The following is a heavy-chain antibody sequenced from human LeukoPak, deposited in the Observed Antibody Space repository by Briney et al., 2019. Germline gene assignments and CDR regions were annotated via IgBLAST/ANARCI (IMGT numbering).Heavy chain of an antibody. Sequence: SETLSLTCSVSGGSISSGSYYWNWIRQPPGKGLEWVGSIYYSGTTYYNSSLKSRVTISEDTSKNRFSLMLTSVTAADTAVYYCARQVSDYFYYYIDVWGEGTTVIVSS. CDR1: GGSISSGSYY. CDR3: ARQVSDYFYYYIDV. V-gene: IGHV4-39*01. CDR2: IYYSGTT. J-gene: IGHJ6*03.